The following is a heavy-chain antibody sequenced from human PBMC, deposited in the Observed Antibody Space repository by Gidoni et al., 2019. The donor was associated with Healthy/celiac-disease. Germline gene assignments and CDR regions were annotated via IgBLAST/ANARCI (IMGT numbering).Heavy chain of an antibody. J-gene: IGHJ4*02. CDR3: ARGHYYDSSGYYYLYYFDY. D-gene: IGHD3-22*01. V-gene: IGHV3-30*04. CDR1: GFTFSSYA. Sequence: QVQLVESGGGVVQPGRSLRLSCAASGFTFSSYARPWVRQAPGKGLGWVAVISDDGSNKYYADSVKGRFTISRDNSKNTLYLQMNSLRAEDTAVYYCARGHYYDSSGYYYLYYFDYWGQGTLVTVSS. CDR2: ISDDGSNK.